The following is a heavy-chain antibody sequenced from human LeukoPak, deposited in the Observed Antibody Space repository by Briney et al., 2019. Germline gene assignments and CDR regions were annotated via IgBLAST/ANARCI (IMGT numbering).Heavy chain of an antibody. CDR1: GYSFTSYW. D-gene: IGHD6-6*01. CDR2: IYPGDSDT. V-gene: IGHV5-51*01. Sequence: GESLKISCKGSGYSFTSYWIGWVRQMPGKGLEWMGIIYPGDSDTRYSPSFQCQVNISADKSISTAYLQWSSLKASDTAMYYCARRISAARPAWFDPWGQGTLVTVSS. J-gene: IGHJ5*02. CDR3: ARRISAARPAWFDP.